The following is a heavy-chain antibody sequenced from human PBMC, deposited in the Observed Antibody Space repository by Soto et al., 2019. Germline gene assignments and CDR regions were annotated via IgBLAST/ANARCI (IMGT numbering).Heavy chain of an antibody. V-gene: IGHV3-7*01. CDR3: ASTIFGVVTHSSYMDV. CDR1: GFTFSSYW. CDR2: IKQDGNDL. J-gene: IGHJ6*03. D-gene: IGHD3-3*01. Sequence: QPGGSLRLSCAASGFTFSSYWMSWVRQAPEKGLEWVANIKQDGNDLYFVDSVKGRFTISRDNAKNSLYLHMSSLRAEDTGVYYCASTIFGVVTHSSYMDVWGKGTTVTVSS.